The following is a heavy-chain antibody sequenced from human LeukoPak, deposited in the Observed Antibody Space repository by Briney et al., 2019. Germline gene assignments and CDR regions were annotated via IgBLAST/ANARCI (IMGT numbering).Heavy chain of an antibody. CDR1: GGTFSSYA. Sequence: GASVKVSCKASGGTFSSYAISRVRQAPGQGLEWMGGIIPIFGTANYAQKFQGRVTITTDESTSTAYMELSSLRAEDTAVYYCAKPGSTCSSTSCYIGWFDPWGQGTLVTVSS. V-gene: IGHV1-69*05. CDR2: IIPIFGTA. J-gene: IGHJ5*02. CDR3: AKPGSTCSSTSCYIGWFDP. D-gene: IGHD2-2*02.